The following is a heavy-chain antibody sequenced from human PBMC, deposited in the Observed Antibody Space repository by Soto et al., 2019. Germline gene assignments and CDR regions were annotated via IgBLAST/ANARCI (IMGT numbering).Heavy chain of an antibody. CDR3: ARATTNPNHNWFDP. CDR1: GGSISSGGYY. D-gene: IGHD1-1*01. V-gene: IGHV4-31*03. Sequence: PSETLSLTCTVSGGSISSGGYYWSWIRQHPGKGLEWIGYIYYSGSTYYNPSLKSRVTISVDTSKNQFSLKLSSVTAADTAVYYCARATTNPNHNWFDPWGQGTLVTVSS. CDR2: IYYSGST. J-gene: IGHJ5*02.